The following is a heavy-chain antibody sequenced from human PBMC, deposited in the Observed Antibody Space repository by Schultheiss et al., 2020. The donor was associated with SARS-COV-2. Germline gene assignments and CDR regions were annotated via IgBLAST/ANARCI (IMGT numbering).Heavy chain of an antibody. D-gene: IGHD4-23*01. CDR1: GYTFTDYG. V-gene: IGHV1-18*04. J-gene: IGHJ4*02. CDR2: IIPIFGTA. Sequence: ASVKVSCKASGYTFTDYGISWVRQAPGQGLEWMGGIIPIFGTANYAQKFQGRVTMTTDTSTSTAYMELRSLRSDDTAVYYCARIGGNSPEDYWGQGTLVTVSS. CDR3: ARIGGNSPEDY.